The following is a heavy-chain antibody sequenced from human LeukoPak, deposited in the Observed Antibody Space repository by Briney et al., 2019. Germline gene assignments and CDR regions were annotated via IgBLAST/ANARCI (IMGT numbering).Heavy chain of an antibody. CDR1: GGSFSGYY. CDR3: ARDRPNYYDSSGYSHYYYGMDV. J-gene: IGHJ6*02. D-gene: IGHD3-22*01. CDR2: INHSGST. V-gene: IGHV4-34*01. Sequence: PSETLSLTCAVYGGSFSGYYWSWIRQPPGKGLEWIGEINHSGSTYYNPSLKSRVTISVDTSKNQFSLKLSSVTAADTAVYYCARDRPNYYDSSGYSHYYYGMDVWGQGTTVTVSS.